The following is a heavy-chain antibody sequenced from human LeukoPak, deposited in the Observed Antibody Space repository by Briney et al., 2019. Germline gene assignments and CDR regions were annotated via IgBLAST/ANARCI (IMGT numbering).Heavy chain of an antibody. CDR1: GGSISSYY. CDR3: ARDGTYYYGSGSHPVWYFDL. V-gene: IGHV4-4*07. CDR2: IYTSGST. Sequence: SETLSLTCTVSGGSISSYYWSWIRQPAGKGLEWIGRIYTSGSTNYNPSLKSRVTMSVDTSKNQFSLKLSSVTAADTAVYYCARDGTYYYGSGSHPVWYFDLWGRGTLVTVSS. J-gene: IGHJ2*01. D-gene: IGHD3-10*01.